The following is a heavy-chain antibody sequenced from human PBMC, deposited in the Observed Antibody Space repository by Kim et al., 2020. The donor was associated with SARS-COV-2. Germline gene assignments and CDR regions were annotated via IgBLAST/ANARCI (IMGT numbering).Heavy chain of an antibody. V-gene: IGHV2-70*13. D-gene: IGHD3-10*01. CDR3: ARGRRGADY. Sequence: GDKHYRKSLKTRLTISKDTSKNQVVLTMTNMDPVDTATYYCARGRRGADYWGQGILVTVSS. J-gene: IGHJ4*02. CDR2: GDK.